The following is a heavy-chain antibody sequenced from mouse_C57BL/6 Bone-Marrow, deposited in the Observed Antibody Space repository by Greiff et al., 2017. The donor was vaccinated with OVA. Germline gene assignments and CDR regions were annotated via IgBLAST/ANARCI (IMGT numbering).Heavy chain of an antibody. CDR3: ARRELGRDFDY. CDR2: IYPGDGDT. Sequence: VQLQQSGAELVKPGASVKISCKASGYAFSSYWMNWVKQRPGKGLEWIGQIYPGDGDTNYNGKFKGKATLTADKSSSTAYMQLSSLTSEDSAVYFCARRELGRDFDYWGQGTTLTVSS. J-gene: IGHJ2*01. D-gene: IGHD4-1*01. CDR1: GYAFSSYW. V-gene: IGHV1-80*01.